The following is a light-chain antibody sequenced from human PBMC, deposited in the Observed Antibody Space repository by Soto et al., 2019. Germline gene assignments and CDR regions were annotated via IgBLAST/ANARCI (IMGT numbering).Light chain of an antibody. Sequence: QSALTQPRSVSGSPGQSVTISCTGTSSDVGGYNYVSWYQQHPGKAPTLMIYDVRKRPSGVPDRFSGSKSGNTASLTISGLQAEDEADYYCCSYAGSYSRVFGGGTKLTVL. CDR2: DVR. CDR1: SSDVGGYNY. V-gene: IGLV2-11*01. CDR3: CSYAGSYSRV. J-gene: IGLJ3*02.